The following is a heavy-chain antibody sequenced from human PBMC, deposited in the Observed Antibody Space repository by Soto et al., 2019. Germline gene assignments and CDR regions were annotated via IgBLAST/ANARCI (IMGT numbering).Heavy chain of an antibody. J-gene: IGHJ3*02. D-gene: IGHD3-9*01. CDR3: AGYYDILTGYYSAAFDI. CDR2: IKQDGSEK. V-gene: IGHV3-7*01. CDR1: GFTFSSYW. Sequence: GGSLRLSCAASGFTFSSYWMSWVRQAPGKGLEWVANIKQDGSEKYYVDSVKGRFTISRDNAKNSLYLQMNSLRAEDTVVYYCAGYYDILTGYYSAAFDIWGQGTMVTVSS.